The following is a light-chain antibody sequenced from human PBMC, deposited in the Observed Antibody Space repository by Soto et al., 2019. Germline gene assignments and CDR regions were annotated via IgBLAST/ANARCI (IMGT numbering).Light chain of an antibody. V-gene: IGKV3-20*01. CDR3: QHYGTSGGGT. CDR1: QSVSSGY. CDR2: DVS. Sequence: VLTHSPVTLYMAPGERATLSCRASQSVSSGYLAWYQQKPGQAPSLLIYDVSSRATGIPDRFSGSGSGTDFTLTISRLEPEDFALYYCQHYGTSGGGTFGGGTKVDIK. J-gene: IGKJ4*01.